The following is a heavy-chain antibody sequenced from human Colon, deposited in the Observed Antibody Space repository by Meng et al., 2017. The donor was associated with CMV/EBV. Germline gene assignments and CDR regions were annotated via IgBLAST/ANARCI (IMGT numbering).Heavy chain of an antibody. CDR1: GFIFRRYW. CDR2: IKEDGSEK. Sequence: GESLKISCAASGFIFRRYWMTWVRQAPGRGLEWVANIKEDGSEKYYVDSVKGRFTISRDNGKNSLYLQMNRLRAEDTAMYYCARDPTVFGPGEYGMDVWGQGTTVTVSS. J-gene: IGHJ6*02. D-gene: IGHD3/OR15-3a*01. CDR3: ARDPTVFGPGEYGMDV. V-gene: IGHV3-7*01.